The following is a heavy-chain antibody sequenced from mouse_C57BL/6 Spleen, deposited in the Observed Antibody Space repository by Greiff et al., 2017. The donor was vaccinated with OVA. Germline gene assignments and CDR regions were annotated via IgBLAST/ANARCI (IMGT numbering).Heavy chain of an antibody. CDR3: TREGVYDGYYDYAMDY. V-gene: IGHV1-15*01. CDR2: IDPETGGT. J-gene: IGHJ4*01. CDR1: GYTFTDYE. D-gene: IGHD2-3*01. Sequence: VQLQQSGAELVRPGASLTLSCKPSGYTFTDYEMHWVKQTPVHGLEWIGAIDPETGGTAYNQKFKGKAILTADKSSSTAYMELRSLTSEDSAVYYCTREGVYDGYYDYAMDYWGQGTSVTVSS.